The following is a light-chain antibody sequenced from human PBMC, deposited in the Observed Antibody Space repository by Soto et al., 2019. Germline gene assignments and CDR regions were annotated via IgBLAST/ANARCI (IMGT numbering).Light chain of an antibody. CDR2: GVS. V-gene: IGLV2-23*02. J-gene: IGLJ1*01. Sequence: QSVLTQPASVSVSPGQSITISCSGTSSDVGGYNLVSWYQQYPGKAPKLIIFGVSERPSGVSNRFSGSKSANTASLTISGVQAEDEAYYHCCSYAGSSFFFGTGTKLTVL. CDR1: SSDVGGYNL. CDR3: CSYAGSSFF.